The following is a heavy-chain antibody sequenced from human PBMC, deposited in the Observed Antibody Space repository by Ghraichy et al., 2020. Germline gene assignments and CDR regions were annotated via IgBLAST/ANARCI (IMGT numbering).Heavy chain of an antibody. CDR3: ARFGGYSP. Sequence: SETLSLTCTVSGGSISSSSYYWGWIRQPPGKGLEWIGSIYHNGITFYNPSLKSRVSMSVDTSDNKFSLNLSSVTVTETAMYYCARFGGYSPWGQGTLVIVSS. CDR1: GGSISSSSYY. D-gene: IGHD2-21*01. CDR2: IYHNGIT. V-gene: IGHV4-39*01. J-gene: IGHJ4*02.